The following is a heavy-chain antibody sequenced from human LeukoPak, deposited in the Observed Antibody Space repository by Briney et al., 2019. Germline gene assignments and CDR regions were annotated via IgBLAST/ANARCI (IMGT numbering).Heavy chain of an antibody. D-gene: IGHD2-2*01. V-gene: IGHV3-21*01. Sequence: GGFLRLSCAASGFKFEVFSMNWVRQAPGKGLEWVSFISSSSTYINYTDAVKGRFTVSRDNANNTLYLQMNDLRAEDTAVYYCARGGVGCSSTSCYGTRYFQHWGQGTLVTVSS. CDR3: ARGGVGCSSTSCYGTRYFQH. J-gene: IGHJ1*01. CDR1: GFKFEVFS. CDR2: ISSSSTYI.